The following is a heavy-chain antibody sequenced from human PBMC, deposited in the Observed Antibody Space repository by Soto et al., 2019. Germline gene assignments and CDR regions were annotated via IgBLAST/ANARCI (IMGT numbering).Heavy chain of an antibody. J-gene: IGHJ6*03. D-gene: IGHD6-19*01. CDR1: GFTFSSYS. V-gene: IGHV3-21*01. CDR2: ISSSSSYI. CDR3: ARVKQWLVIESVGGYMDV. Sequence: GGSLRLSCAASGFTFSSYSMNWVRQAPGKGLEWVSSISSSSSYIYYANSVKGRFTISRDNAKNSLYLQMNSLRAEDTAVYYCARVKQWLVIESVGGYMDVWGKGTTVTVSS.